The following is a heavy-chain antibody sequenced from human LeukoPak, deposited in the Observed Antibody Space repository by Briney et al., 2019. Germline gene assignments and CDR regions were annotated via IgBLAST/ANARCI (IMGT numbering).Heavy chain of an antibody. D-gene: IGHD5-12*01. J-gene: IGHJ4*02. CDR1: GFTFSSYW. V-gene: IGHV3-74*01. Sequence: GGSLRLSCAASGFTFSSYWMHWVRQAPGKGLVWVSRINSDGSSTSYADSVKGRFTISRDNAKNTLYLQMNSLRAEDTAVYYCARDQRTYGGYDTFDYWGQGTLVTVSS. CDR3: ARDQRTYGGYDTFDY. CDR2: INSDGSST.